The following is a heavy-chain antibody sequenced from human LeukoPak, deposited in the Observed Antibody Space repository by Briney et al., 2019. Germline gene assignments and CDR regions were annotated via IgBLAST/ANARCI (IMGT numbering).Heavy chain of an antibody. CDR1: GGTFSSYA. CDR3: ATPYRSIVAAGTRYYYGMDV. J-gene: IGHJ6*02. V-gene: IGHV1-69*13. Sequence: GASVKVSCKASGGTFSSYAISWVRQAPGQGLEWMGGIIPILGTANYAQKFQGRVTITADESTSTAYMELSSLRSEDTAVYYCATPYRSIVAAGTRYYYGMDVWGQGTTVTVSS. CDR2: IIPILGTA. D-gene: IGHD6-13*01.